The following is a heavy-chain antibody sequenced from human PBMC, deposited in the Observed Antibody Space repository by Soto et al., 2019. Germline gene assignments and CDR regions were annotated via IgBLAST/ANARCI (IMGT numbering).Heavy chain of an antibody. D-gene: IGHD3-10*01. CDR1: GFTFISYA. V-gene: IGHV3-23*01. J-gene: IGHJ4*02. CDR3: ATLLWFGELYY. CDR2: ISGSGGST. Sequence: EVQLLESGGGLVQPGGSLRLSCAASGFTFISYAMSWVRQAPGKGLEWVSAISGSGGSTYYADSVKGRFTISRDNSKNTLYLQMNSLRAEDMAVYYCATLLWFGELYYWGQGALVTVSS.